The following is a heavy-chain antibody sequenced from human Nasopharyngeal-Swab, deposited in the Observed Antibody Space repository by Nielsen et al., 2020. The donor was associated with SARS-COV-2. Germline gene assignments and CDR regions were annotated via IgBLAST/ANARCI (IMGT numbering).Heavy chain of an antibody. V-gene: IGHV4-39*01. CDR3: ARLDPYSSRDDY. J-gene: IGHJ4*02. CDR2: IYYSGST. Sequence: GAGLVWIGSIYYSGSTYYNPSLKSRVTISVDTSKNQFSLKLSSVTAADTAVYYCARLDPYSSRDDYWGQGTLVTVSS. D-gene: IGHD6-13*01.